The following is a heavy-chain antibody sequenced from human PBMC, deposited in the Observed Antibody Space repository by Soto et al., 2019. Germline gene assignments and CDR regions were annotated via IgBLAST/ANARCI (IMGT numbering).Heavy chain of an antibody. Sequence: PGGSLRLSCAASGFMFTNHGMHWVRQAPGKGLEWVAFIWSDGNKRYYADSVKGRFTVSRDNSKNTLYLQMNSLRAEDTAVYYCAKDRSTTMVRDWDYYYSYGMDVWGQGTTVTVSS. CDR1: GFMFTNHG. CDR2: IWSDGNKR. J-gene: IGHJ6*02. V-gene: IGHV3-30*02. D-gene: IGHD3-10*01. CDR3: AKDRSTTMVRDWDYYYSYGMDV.